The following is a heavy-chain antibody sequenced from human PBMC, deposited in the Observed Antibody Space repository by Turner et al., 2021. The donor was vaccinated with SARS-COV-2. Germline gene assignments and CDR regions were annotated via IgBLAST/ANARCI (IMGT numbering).Heavy chain of an antibody. D-gene: IGHD3-10*01. V-gene: IGHV1-69*01. CDR3: ARGKNYYGSGSYYPTHYYYGMDV. Sequence: QVQLVQSGAEVKKPGSSVKVSCKASGGTFSSYAISWVRQAPGQGLWWMGGIIPISGTANYAQNFQGRVTITADESTSTAYMVLSSLRSEDTAVYYCARGKNYYGSGSYYPTHYYYGMDVWGQGTTVTVSS. J-gene: IGHJ6*02. CDR1: GGTFSSYA. CDR2: IIPISGTA.